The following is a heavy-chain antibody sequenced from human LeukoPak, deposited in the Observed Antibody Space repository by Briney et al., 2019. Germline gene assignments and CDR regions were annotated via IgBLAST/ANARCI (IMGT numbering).Heavy chain of an antibody. CDR3: ARDYYSGSRDLDY. V-gene: IGHV3-74*01. Sequence: GGSLRLSCAASGFTFSSYWMHWVRQAPGKGLMWVSLITTDGSSTTSADSVKGRFTISRDNAKNTLYLQMNSLRAEDTAVYYCARDYYSGSRDLDYWGQGTLVTVSS. CDR1: GFTFSSYW. CDR2: ITTDGSST. D-gene: IGHD3-22*01. J-gene: IGHJ4*02.